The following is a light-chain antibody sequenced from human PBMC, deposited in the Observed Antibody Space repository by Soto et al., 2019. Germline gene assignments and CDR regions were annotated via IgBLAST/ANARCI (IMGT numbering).Light chain of an antibody. J-gene: IGLJ3*02. CDR1: NIGSKS. CDR2: YDS. CDR3: QVWDSSTDHWV. V-gene: IGLV3-21*04. Sequence: SYELTQPPSVSVAPGKTASIPCWGNNIGSKSVHWYQQKPGQAPVLVIYYDSDRPSGIPERFSGSNSGNTATLTISRVEAGDEADYYCQVWDSSTDHWVFGGGTKVTVL.